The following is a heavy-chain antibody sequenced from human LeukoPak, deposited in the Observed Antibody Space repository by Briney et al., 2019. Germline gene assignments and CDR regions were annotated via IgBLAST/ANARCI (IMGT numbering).Heavy chain of an antibody. J-gene: IGHJ4*02. D-gene: IGHD6-13*01. Sequence: GGSLRLSCAASGFTFSTHGMHWVRQAPGKGLEWVAFIRYDGINKYYADSVKGRFTISRDNSKNTLYLQMNSLRAEDTAVYYCAKEPRGSSSREGYFDYWGQGTLVTVSS. CDR1: GFTFSTHG. CDR2: IRYDGINK. CDR3: AKEPRGSSSREGYFDY. V-gene: IGHV3-30*02.